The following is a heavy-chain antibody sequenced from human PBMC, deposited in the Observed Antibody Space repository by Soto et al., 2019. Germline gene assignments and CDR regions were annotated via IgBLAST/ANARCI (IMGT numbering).Heavy chain of an antibody. J-gene: IGHJ3*02. CDR2: IITGYGTA. CDR1: GGSRYA. CDR3: ASRISVVRGVIGAFDI. V-gene: IGHV1-69*01. D-gene: IGHD3-10*01. Sequence: QVQLVQSEAEVKKVGSSVKVSCRASGGSRYAISWVRQAPGQGLEWMGEIITGYGTANDAQSFQGRVTMTAEETTDQFTSLVFMDLSSLRSEDTSVYFCASRISVVRGVIGAFDIWGQGTMVTVSS.